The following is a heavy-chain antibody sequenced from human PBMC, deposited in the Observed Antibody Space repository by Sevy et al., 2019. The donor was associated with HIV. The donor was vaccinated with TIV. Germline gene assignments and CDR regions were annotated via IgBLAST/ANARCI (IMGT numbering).Heavy chain of an antibody. V-gene: IGHV1-2*02. D-gene: IGHD3-3*01. CDR2: INPKSGAT. Sequence: ASVKVSCKASGYTFSDSGYYVHWVRQAPGQGLEWMGWINPKSGATNYAQKFQGGVTMTRDTSVSTANMELNRLKSDDTAVYYCARESYDFWTGPVDYDYGMDVWGQGTTVTVSS. CDR1: GYTFSDSGYY. CDR3: ARESYDFWTGPVDYDYGMDV. J-gene: IGHJ6*02.